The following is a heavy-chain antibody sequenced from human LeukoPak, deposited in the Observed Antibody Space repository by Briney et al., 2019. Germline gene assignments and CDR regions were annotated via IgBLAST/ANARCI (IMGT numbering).Heavy chain of an antibody. Sequence: ASVKVSCKASGYTFTSYDINWVRQATGQGLEWMGWMNPNSGNTGYAQKFQGRVTITRNTSISTAYMELRSLRSDDTAVCYRARVGSLGVVVIGAAFDIWGQGTMVTVSS. J-gene: IGHJ3*02. CDR3: ARVGSLGVVVIGAAFDI. CDR2: MNPNSGNT. CDR1: GYTFTSYD. D-gene: IGHD2-21*01. V-gene: IGHV1-8*03.